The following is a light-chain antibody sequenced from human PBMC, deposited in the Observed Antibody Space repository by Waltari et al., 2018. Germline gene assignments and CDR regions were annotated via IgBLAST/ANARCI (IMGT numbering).Light chain of an antibody. V-gene: IGKV4-1*01. J-gene: IGKJ5*01. Sequence: DIVMTQSPDSLLVSLGERATISCTSGQSILYTSNDKNYLAWYQQKAGQPPRLLVHWASIRESGVPDRFRGSGSGTDFTLTISNLQPEDVAFYWCQQYFNSPIAFGQGTRLEIK. CDR3: QQYFNSPIA. CDR1: QSILYTSNDKNY. CDR2: WAS.